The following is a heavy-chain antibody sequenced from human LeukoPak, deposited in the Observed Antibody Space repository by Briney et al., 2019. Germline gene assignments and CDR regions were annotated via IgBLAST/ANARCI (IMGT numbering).Heavy chain of an antibody. Sequence: GGSLRLSCAASGSTFSSYGMHWVRQAPGKGLEWVAVIWYDGSNKYYADSVKGRFTISRDNSKNTLYLQMNSLRAEDTAVYYCAKDGEVGATGNFDYWGQGTLVTVSS. D-gene: IGHD1-26*01. J-gene: IGHJ4*02. V-gene: IGHV3-33*06. CDR3: AKDGEVGATGNFDY. CDR2: IWYDGSNK. CDR1: GSTFSSYG.